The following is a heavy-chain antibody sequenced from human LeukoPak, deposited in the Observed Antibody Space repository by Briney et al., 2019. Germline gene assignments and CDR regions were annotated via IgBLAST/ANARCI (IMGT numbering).Heavy chain of an antibody. D-gene: IGHD3-22*01. CDR2: ISSGSSYI. Sequence: GGSLRLSCAASGFTFSSYSMNWVRQAPGKGLEWVSSISSGSSYIYYADSVKGRFTISRDNAENSLYLQMNSLRAEDTAVYYCARVVVAGYYYYGLDVWGQGTTVTVSS. J-gene: IGHJ6*02. CDR3: ARVVVAGYYYYGLDV. V-gene: IGHV3-21*01. CDR1: GFTFSSYS.